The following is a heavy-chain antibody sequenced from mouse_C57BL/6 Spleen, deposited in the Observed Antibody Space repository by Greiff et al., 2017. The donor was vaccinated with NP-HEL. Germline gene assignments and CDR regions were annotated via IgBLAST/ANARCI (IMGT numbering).Heavy chain of an antibody. CDR3: ARRDYYGSYAMDY. V-gene: IGHV1-54*01. J-gene: IGHJ4*01. Sequence: QVQLQQSGAELVRPGTSVKVSCKASGYAFTNYLIEWVKQRPGQGLEWIGVINPGSGGTNYNEKFKGKATLTADKSSSTAYMQLSSLTSEDSAVYFCARRDYYGSYAMDYWGQGTSVTVSS. D-gene: IGHD1-1*01. CDR1: GYAFTNYL. CDR2: INPGSGGT.